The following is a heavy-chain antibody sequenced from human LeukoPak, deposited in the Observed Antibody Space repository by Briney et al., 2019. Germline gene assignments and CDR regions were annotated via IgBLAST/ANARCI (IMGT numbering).Heavy chain of an antibody. J-gene: IGHJ6*03. D-gene: IGHD3-10*01. V-gene: IGHV4-34*01. CDR2: INHSGST. Sequence: TSETLSLTCAVCVGSFSGYYWSWIRQPPGKGLEWIGEINHSGSTNYNSSLKSRVTISVDTSKNQFSLKLSSVTAADTAVYYCARGYYGSGSHCCHMDVWGKGTTITVS. CDR1: VGSFSGYY. CDR3: ARGYYGSGSHCCHMDV.